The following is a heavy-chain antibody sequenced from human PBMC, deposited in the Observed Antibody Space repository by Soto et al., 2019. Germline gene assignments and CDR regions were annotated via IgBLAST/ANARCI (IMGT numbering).Heavy chain of an antibody. CDR3: AGGESDSYGDWDWFDP. Sequence: PSQTLSLTCAISGDSVSSNSAAWNWIRQSPSRGLEWLGRTYYRSKWYNDYAVSVKSRITINPDTSKNQFSLQLNSVTPEDTAVYYCAGGESDSYGDWDWFDPWGQGNLVTVSS. J-gene: IGHJ5*02. D-gene: IGHD5-18*01. CDR1: GDSVSSNSAA. CDR2: TYYRSKWYN. V-gene: IGHV6-1*01.